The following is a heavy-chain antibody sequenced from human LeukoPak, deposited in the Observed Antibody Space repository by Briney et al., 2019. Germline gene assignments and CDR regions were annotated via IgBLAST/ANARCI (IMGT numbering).Heavy chain of an antibody. CDR1: GFTFSSYS. CDR2: ISSSSSYI. V-gene: IGHV3-21*01. J-gene: IGHJ4*02. D-gene: IGHD5-18*01. Sequence: AGSLTLSCVASGFTFSSYSMNWVRQAPGKELEWVSSISSSSSYIYYADSVKGRFTISRDNAKNSLYLQMNSLRAEDTAVYYCASIQLWQEYYFDYWGQGTLVTVSS. CDR3: ASIQLWQEYYFDY.